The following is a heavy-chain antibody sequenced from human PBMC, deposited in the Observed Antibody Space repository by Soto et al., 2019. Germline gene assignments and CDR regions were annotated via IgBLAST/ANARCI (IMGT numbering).Heavy chain of an antibody. Sequence: QVQLVESGGGVGQPGRSLRLSCAASGFTFSNYGMHWVRQAPGKGLEWVAVILNDGSNRYHADSVKDRFTISRDNSKNTLYLQTNSLRAEDTAVYYCARDDEYSGNGMDVWGQGTTVTVS. CDR1: GFTFSNYG. J-gene: IGHJ6*02. V-gene: IGHV3-33*01. CDR2: ILNDGSNR. D-gene: IGHD3-10*01. CDR3: ARDDEYSGNGMDV.